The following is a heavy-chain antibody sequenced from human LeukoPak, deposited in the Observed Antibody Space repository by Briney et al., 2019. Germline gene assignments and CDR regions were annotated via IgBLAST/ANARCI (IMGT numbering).Heavy chain of an antibody. V-gene: IGHV3-23*01. CDR1: GFTLSTYA. CDR3: ARVSGTMVRGVGMLYWFDP. CDR2: TSSSDAGT. D-gene: IGHD3-10*01. Sequence: GGSLRLSCAASGFTLSTYAMSWVRQTPGKGLEWVAATSSSDAGTYHADSVRGRFTISRDNSKNTLYLQMNSLRAEDAAVYYCARVSGTMVRGVGMLYWFDPWGQGALVTVSS. J-gene: IGHJ5*02.